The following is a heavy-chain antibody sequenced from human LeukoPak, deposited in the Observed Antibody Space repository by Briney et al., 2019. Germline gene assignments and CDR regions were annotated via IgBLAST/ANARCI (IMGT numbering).Heavy chain of an antibody. CDR2: IHYSGTT. D-gene: IGHD6-13*01. CDR1: GNSISSYY. J-gene: IGHJ4*02. Sequence: PSETLSLTCTVSGNSISSYYWSWIRQPPGKGLEWFGYIHYSGTTNYNPSLKSRVTISADMSKNQFSLKLSSVTAADTAVYYCARVEAAAGTYFDYWGQGTLVTVSS. V-gene: IGHV4-59*13. CDR3: ARVEAAAGTYFDY.